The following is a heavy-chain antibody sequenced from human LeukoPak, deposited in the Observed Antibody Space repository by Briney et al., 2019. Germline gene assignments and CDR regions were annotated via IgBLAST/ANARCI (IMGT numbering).Heavy chain of an antibody. J-gene: IGHJ4*02. CDR3: ARGASRWLQYFDY. V-gene: IGHV4-59*08. D-gene: IGHD5-24*01. Sequence: SETLSLTCTVSGGSISSHYWSWIRQPPGKGLEWIGYIYYSGSTNYNPSLKSRVTISVDTSKNQFSLKLSSVTAADTAVYYCARGASRWLQYFDYWGQGTLVTVSS. CDR1: GGSISSHY. CDR2: IYYSGST.